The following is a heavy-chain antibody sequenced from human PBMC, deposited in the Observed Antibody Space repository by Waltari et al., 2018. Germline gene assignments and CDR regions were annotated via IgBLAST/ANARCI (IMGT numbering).Heavy chain of an antibody. D-gene: IGHD3-10*01. CDR1: GYTFSSYD. J-gene: IGHJ5*01. Sequence: QVQLVQSGADVKKPGASVKVSCKTSGYTFSSYDINWVRLATGQGLEWMAWMNPNNGKTGYAQKFRGRLTLTMNTSINTAYMELSSLTSEDTAVYYCAKDGALTTADYRWFDSWGQGTLVTVSS. CDR3: AKDGALTTADYRWFDS. CDR2: MNPNNGKT. V-gene: IGHV1-8*01.